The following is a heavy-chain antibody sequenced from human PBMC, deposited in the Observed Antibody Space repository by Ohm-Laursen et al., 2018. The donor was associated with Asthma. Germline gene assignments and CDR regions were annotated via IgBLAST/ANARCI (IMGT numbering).Heavy chain of an antibody. V-gene: IGHV4-31*03. Sequence: TLSLTCTVSGDSFTSGGHYWSWFRQLPGKGLEWIGYIYYTGSTYYNPSLKSRVTISVDTSKKQFSLRLTSVTAADTAVYYCARDWGATTINDAFDVWGQGTTVIVSS. CDR1: GDSFTSGGHY. J-gene: IGHJ3*01. D-gene: IGHD1-26*01. CDR2: IYYTGST. CDR3: ARDWGATTINDAFDV.